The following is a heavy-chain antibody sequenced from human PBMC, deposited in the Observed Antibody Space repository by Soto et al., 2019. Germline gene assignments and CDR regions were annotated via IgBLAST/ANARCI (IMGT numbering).Heavy chain of an antibody. CDR3: AHINRYCSGGRCSPYFFDF. CDR2: IYWDDDK. V-gene: IGHV2-5*02. J-gene: IGHJ4*02. CDR1: GFSLSTSGVG. Sequence: QITLKESGPTLVKPTQTLTLTCTFSGFSLSTSGVGVGWIRQPPGKALEWLALIYWDDDKRYSPSLKSRLTITEDTSKNQVGLTMTNMDPVDTATYYCAHINRYCSGGRCSPYFFDFWGQGTLVTVYS. D-gene: IGHD2-15*01.